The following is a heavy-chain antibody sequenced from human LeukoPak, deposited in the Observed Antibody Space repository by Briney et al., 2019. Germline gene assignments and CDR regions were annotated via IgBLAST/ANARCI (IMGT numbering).Heavy chain of an antibody. CDR1: GGSISTYS. CDR3: ASLIYDSSGYYLDS. J-gene: IGHJ4*02. Sequence: SETLSLTCTVSGGSISTYSWTWIRQSPGKGLEWMGYTHYSGSTNHNPSLKSRLTISVDTSKNQFSLKLSSVTAADTAVYYCASLIYDSSGYYLDSWGQGTLVTVSS. V-gene: IGHV4-59*08. D-gene: IGHD3-22*01. CDR2: THYSGST.